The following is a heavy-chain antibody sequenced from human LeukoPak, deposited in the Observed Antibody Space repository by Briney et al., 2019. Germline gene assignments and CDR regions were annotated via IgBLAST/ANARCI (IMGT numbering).Heavy chain of an antibody. Sequence: GGGLRSFCGASGFTFSGYAMSWVRQAPGGGVEGGSTISGSAGSTYYTDSVKGRFTISRDNSENTLYLEMDSLRAEDTAIYYCAWKDATMLYFDFWGRGTLVTVSS. CDR1: GFTFSGYA. CDR2: ISGSAGST. CDR3: AWKDATMLYFDF. J-gene: IGHJ4*02. D-gene: IGHD5-18*01. V-gene: IGHV3-23*01.